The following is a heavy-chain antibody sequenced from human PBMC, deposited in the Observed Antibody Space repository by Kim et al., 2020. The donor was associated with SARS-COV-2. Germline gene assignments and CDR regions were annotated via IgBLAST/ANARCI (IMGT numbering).Heavy chain of an antibody. J-gene: IGHJ6*02. CDR1: GFTFSSYS. CDR3: ARDCNSYGPKNYYYYGMDV. V-gene: IGHV3-48*02. CDR2: ISSSSSTI. Sequence: GGSLRLSCAASGFTFSSYSMNWVRQAPGKGLEWVSYISSSSSTIYYADSVKGRFTISRDNAKNSLYLQMNSLRDEDTAVYYCARDCNSYGPKNYYYYGMDVWGQGTTVTVSS. D-gene: IGHD5-18*01.